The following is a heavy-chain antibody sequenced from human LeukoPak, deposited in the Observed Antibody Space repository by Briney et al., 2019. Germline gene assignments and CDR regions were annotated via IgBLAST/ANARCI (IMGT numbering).Heavy chain of an antibody. V-gene: IGHV4-59*08. CDR2: IYYTGRN. D-gene: IGHD6-19*01. Sequence: SETLSLTCAVAGGSINSHYCSWIRQPPGKGLEWIGDIYYTGRNNYNPSLKSRVTISLDTSKNHLSLNLTSVLAADTAIYYCVRRDPGWNYFDYWGQGILVTVSS. J-gene: IGHJ4*02. CDR1: GGSINSHY. CDR3: VRRDPGWNYFDY.